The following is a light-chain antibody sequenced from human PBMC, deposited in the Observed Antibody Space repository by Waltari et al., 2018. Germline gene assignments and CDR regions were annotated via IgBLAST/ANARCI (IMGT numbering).Light chain of an antibody. CDR2: ANA. CDR3: GTWDNTLSANTLSAV. V-gene: IGLV1-51*02. Sequence: QSVLTQPPSVSAAPGQKVTISCSGSTSNIGNNYVSWYQQFPGAAPKVLIYANAKRTTGSPDRFFGSKSGTSATLAITGLQTGDEADYYCGTWDNTLSANTLSAVFGGGTKVTVL. J-gene: IGLJ2*01. CDR1: TSNIGNNY.